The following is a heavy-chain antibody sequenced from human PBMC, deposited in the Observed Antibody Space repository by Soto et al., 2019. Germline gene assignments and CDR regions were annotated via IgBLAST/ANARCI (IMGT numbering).Heavy chain of an antibody. CDR3: ARTRYGSGSYYPDYYYYYGMDV. Sequence: SETLSLTCAVYGGSFSGYYWSWIRQPPGKGLEWIGEINHSGSTNYNPSLKSRDTISVDTSKNQFSLKLSSVTAADTAVYYCARTRYGSGSYYPDYYYYYGMDVWGQGTTVTVSS. CDR1: GGSFSGYY. J-gene: IGHJ6*02. V-gene: IGHV4-34*01. D-gene: IGHD3-10*01. CDR2: INHSGST.